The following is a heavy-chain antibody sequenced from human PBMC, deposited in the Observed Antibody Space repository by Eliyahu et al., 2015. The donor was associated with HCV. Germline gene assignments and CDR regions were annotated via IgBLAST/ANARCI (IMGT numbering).Heavy chain of an antibody. CDR3: AKDIFSGLVAGTWGRFNY. J-gene: IGHJ4*02. V-gene: IGHV3-9*01. D-gene: IGHD6-19*01. CDR1: GFNFDDYA. Sequence: EVQLVESGGGLVQPGRSLRLSCTASGFNFDDYAMHWVRQAPGKGLEWVSGISWKSDTIDYADSVKGRFTISRDNAKKSLFLQMNSLRSEDTALYYCAKDIFSGLVAGTWGRFNYWGQGTLVTVSS. CDR2: ISWKSDTI.